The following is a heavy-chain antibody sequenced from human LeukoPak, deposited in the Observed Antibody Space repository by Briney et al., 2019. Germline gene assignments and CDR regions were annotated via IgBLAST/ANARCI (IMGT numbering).Heavy chain of an antibody. J-gene: IGHJ4*02. D-gene: IGHD4-17*01. CDR1: GYTFTSYG. CDR3: AREDNLLREDY. CDR2: ISAYNGNT. V-gene: IGHV1-18*01. Sequence: ASVTVSCKASGYTFTSYGISWVRQAPGQGLEWMGWISAYNGNTNYAQKFQGRVTMTTDTSTSTAYMELRSLRSDDTAVYYCAREDNLLREDYWGQGTLVTVSS.